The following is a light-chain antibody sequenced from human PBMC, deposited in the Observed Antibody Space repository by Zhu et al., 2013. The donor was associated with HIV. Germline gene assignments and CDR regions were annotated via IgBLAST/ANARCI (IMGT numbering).Light chain of an antibody. V-gene: IGKV3-20*01. CDR2: GAS. CDR1: QSVSSN. CDR3: QQYGRSLT. Sequence: EIVLTQSPGTLSLSPGERATLSCRASQSVSSNLAWYQQKPGQAPRLLIYGASNRATGIPDRFSGSGSGTDFTLTISRLEPEDFAVYYCQQYGRSLTFGGGTKVEIK. J-gene: IGKJ4*01.